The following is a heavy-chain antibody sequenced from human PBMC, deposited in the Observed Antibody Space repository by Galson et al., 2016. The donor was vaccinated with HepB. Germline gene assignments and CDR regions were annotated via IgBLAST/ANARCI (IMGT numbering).Heavy chain of an antibody. D-gene: IGHD2-2*01. CDR3: ARDRLNTSFEY. Sequence: SLRLSCAASGFIFSSYGMHWVRQAPGKGLEWVAVIWNDGSNEYYADFVKGRFSISRDNSKNTLYPQLNSLRAEDTAVYYCARDRLNTSFEYWGQGTLVTVAS. CDR2: IWNDGSNE. V-gene: IGHV3-33*01. CDR1: GFIFSSYG. J-gene: IGHJ4*02.